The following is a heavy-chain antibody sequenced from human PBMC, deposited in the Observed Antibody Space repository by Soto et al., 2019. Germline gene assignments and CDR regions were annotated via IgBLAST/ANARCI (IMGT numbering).Heavy chain of an antibody. CDR1: GFTFSTYA. CDR2: SSRSIGST. J-gene: IGHJ4*02. Sequence: EVQLLESGGGLLQPGGSLRLSCAAAGFTFSTYAMNWVRRAPGKGLEWVTGSSRSIGSTYYADSVQGRCTISRDNSKNTFYLQMHHLRAEDTAVYYCASYFCDSGDVNLGGQGTLVTVSS. CDR3: ASYFCDSGDVNL. D-gene: IGHD3-22*01. V-gene: IGHV3-23*01.